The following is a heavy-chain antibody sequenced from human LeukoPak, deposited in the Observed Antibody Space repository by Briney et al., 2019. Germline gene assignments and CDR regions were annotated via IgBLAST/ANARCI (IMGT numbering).Heavy chain of an antibody. CDR1: GGSFSGYY. V-gene: IGHV4-34*01. D-gene: IGHD5-18*01. J-gene: IGHJ3*02. Sequence: SETLSLTCAVYGGSFSGYYLSWIRQPPGKGLEWIGEINHSGSTNYNPSLKSRVTISVDTSKNQFSLKLSSVTPADTAVYYCARARGYSYGYAIDAFDIWGQGTLVTVSS. CDR2: INHSGST. CDR3: ARARGYSYGYAIDAFDI.